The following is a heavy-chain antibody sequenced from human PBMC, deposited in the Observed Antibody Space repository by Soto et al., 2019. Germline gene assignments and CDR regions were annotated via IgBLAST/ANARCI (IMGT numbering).Heavy chain of an antibody. CDR1: GGSISSGGYY. D-gene: IGHD5-12*01. J-gene: IGHJ3*02. V-gene: IGHV4-31*03. CDR2: IYYSGST. Sequence: QVQLQESGPGLVKPSQTLSLTCTVSGGSISSGGYYWSWIRQHPGKGLEWIGYIYYSGSTYYNPSLKRRVTTSSDTSKNQFSLKLSSVTAADTAVYYCARDLRRGGYGGRAFDIWGQGTVVTVSS. CDR3: ARDLRRGGYGGRAFDI.